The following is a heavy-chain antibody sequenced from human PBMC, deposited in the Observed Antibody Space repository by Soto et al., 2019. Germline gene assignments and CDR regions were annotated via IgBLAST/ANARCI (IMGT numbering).Heavy chain of an antibody. J-gene: IGHJ4*02. V-gene: IGHV4-59*01. Sequence: SETLSLTCTVSGGSISSNYWSWIRQPPGKKLEWIGNIYYSGSTNYNPSLKSRVTISVDTSKKQFSLKLSSVTAADTAVYYCARGVRLLELFSENYFDYWIQGTLVT. CDR1: GGSISSNY. CDR2: IYYSGST. CDR3: ARGVRLLELFSENYFDY. D-gene: IGHD3-3*01.